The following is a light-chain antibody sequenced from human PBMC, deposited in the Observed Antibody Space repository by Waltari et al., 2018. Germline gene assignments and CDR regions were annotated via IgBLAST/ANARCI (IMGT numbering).Light chain of an antibody. CDR3: QVWDSSSVV. V-gene: IGLV3-9*01. CDR1: NIGSKN. J-gene: IGLJ2*01. Sequence: SYELTQPLSVSVALGQTARITCGGNNIGSKNVHWYQQKPGQAPVLVIYRDSNRPSWIPGRCSGSNSGKTATLTISRAQAGDEADYYCQVWDSSSVVFGGGTKLTVL. CDR2: RDS.